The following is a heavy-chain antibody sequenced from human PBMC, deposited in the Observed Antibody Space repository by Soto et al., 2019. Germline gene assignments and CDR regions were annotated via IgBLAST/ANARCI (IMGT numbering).Heavy chain of an antibody. J-gene: IGHJ4*02. Sequence: ASVKVSCKVSGYTLTELSMHWVRQAPGKGLEWMGGFDPEDGETIYAQKFQGRVTMTEDTSTDTAYMELSSLRSEDTAVYYCATRYGSGSYPYYFAYWGQGTLVTVSS. CDR3: ATRYGSGSYPYYFAY. CDR1: GYTLTELS. V-gene: IGHV1-24*01. D-gene: IGHD3-10*01. CDR2: FDPEDGET.